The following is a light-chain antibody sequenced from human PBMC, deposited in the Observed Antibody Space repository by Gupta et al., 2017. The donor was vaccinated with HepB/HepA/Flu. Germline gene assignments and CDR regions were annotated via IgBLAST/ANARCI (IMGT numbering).Light chain of an antibody. CDR1: SSNIGRNY. Sequence: QSVVTQSPPQSGTPGQRVTISCSGSSSNIGRNYVCWYQQLPGTAPKLLIYRNDQRPSGVPDRFSGSKSGTSASLAISGLQSEDDADYYCAAWDESLNGVVFGGGTKLPVL. J-gene: IGLJ3*02. CDR3: AAWDESLNGVV. V-gene: IGLV1-47*01. CDR2: RND.